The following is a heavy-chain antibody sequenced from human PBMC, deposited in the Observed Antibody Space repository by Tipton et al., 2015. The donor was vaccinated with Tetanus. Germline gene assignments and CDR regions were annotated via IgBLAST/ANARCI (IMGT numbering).Heavy chain of an antibody. J-gene: IGHJ4*02. CDR1: GFDFRSDW. Sequence: GSLRLSCAASGFDFRSDWMTWVRQAPGKGLEWVANIKQDGNEKYHVDSAKGRFTISRDNGKNLLYLQMNSLRVEDTAVYYCARDPHTIRTGNHRGFDYWGQGTKVTVSS. D-gene: IGHD3-10*01. CDR3: ARDPHTIRTGNHRGFDY. V-gene: IGHV3-7*03. CDR2: IKQDGNEK.